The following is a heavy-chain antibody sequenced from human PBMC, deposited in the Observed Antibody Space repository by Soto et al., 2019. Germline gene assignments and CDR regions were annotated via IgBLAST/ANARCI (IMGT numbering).Heavy chain of an antibody. J-gene: IGHJ4*02. V-gene: IGHV3-15*01. CDR2: IKSKTDGGTT. CDR3: TTISGYGGDFDY. CDR1: GFTFSNAW. Sequence: LRLSCAASGFTFSNAWMSWVRQAPGKGLEWVGRIKSKTDGGTTDYAAPVKGRFTISRDDSKNTLYLQMNSLKTEDTAVYYCTTISGYGGDFDYWGQGTLVTVSS. D-gene: IGHD5-12*01.